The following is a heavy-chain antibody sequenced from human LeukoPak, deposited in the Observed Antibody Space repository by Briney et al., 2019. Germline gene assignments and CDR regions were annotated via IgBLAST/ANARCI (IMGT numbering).Heavy chain of an antibody. D-gene: IGHD6-19*01. Sequence: GGSLRLSCAASGFTFDDYAMHWVRHAPGKGLEWVSLISGDGGSTYYADSVKGRFTISRDNRKNSLYLQMNSLRTEDTALYYCAKDTDSSGWYGRDYWGQGTLVTVSS. J-gene: IGHJ4*02. CDR1: GFTFDDYA. V-gene: IGHV3-43*02. CDR3: AKDTDSSGWYGRDY. CDR2: ISGDGGST.